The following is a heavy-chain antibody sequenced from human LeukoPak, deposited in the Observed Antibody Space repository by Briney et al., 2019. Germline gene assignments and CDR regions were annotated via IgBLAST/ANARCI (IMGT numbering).Heavy chain of an antibody. J-gene: IGHJ6*02. CDR1: GFTVSSHY. Sequence: SGGSLRLSCAASGFTVSSHYVTWVRQAPGKGLEWVSVIYSGVSADYADSVKGRFTISRDNSKNTVYLQMNSLRVEDTAAYYCVTDRDSHRGMDVWGQGTTVTVSS. CDR3: VTDRDSHRGMDV. D-gene: IGHD2-15*01. V-gene: IGHV3-53*01. CDR2: IYSGVSA.